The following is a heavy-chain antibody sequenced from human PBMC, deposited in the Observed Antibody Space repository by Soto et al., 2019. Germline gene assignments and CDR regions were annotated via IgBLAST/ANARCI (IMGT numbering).Heavy chain of an antibody. J-gene: IGHJ6*02. Sequence: ASVTVSCKASGYTFTGYFMHWVQQAPGQGLAWMGWINAVNGDTNYSQKFQGRVTITRDTSASTAYVELSSLRSEDTAVYYCASSGYYKYYYYGMDVWGQGTTVTVSS. CDR3: ASSGYYKYYYYGMDV. V-gene: IGHV1-3*01. D-gene: IGHD3-22*01. CDR2: INAVNGDT. CDR1: GYTFTGYF.